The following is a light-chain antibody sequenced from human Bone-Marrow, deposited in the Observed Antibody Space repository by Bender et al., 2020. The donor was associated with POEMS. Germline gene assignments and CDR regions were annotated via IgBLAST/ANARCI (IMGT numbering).Light chain of an antibody. Sequence: QSALTQPRSVSGSPGQSITISCTGTSSDVDAYDFVSWYQQHPGKAPKLIIYDVTERPSGVPGRFSGSKSGNTASLTISGLQAEDEADYYCSSYTSSSTLDVVFGGGTKLTVL. CDR1: SSDVDAYDF. J-gene: IGLJ2*01. V-gene: IGLV2-11*01. CDR3: SSYTSSSTLDVV. CDR2: DVT.